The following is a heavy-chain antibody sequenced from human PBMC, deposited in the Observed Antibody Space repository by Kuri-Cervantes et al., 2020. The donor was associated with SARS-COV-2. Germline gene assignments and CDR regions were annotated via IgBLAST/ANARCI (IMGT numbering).Heavy chain of an antibody. D-gene: IGHD3-22*01. CDR1: GGSISSYF. CDR3: ARAAEDYYDSSGYYLTFDY. V-gene: IGHV4-4*07. CDR2: IYTSGNT. J-gene: IGHJ4*02. Sequence: SETLSLTCTVSGGSISSYFWSWVRQPAGKGLEWVGRIYTSGNTNYNPSLKSRVTISVDTSKNQFSLKLSSVTAADTAVYYCARAAEDYYDSSGYYLTFDYWGQGTLVTVSS.